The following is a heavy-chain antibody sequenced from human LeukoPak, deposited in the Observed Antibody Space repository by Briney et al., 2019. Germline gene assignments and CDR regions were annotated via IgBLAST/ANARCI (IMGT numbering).Heavy chain of an antibody. CDR2: ISSGSTYI. CDR1: AFTLSSYN. D-gene: IGHD2-2*01. CDR3: ARAKCSSTSCRYYYYYMDV. J-gene: IGHJ6*03. Sequence: PGGSLRLSCEASAFTLSSYNMNWVRQAPGKGLEWISSISSGSTYINYADSVKGRFTISRDNSKNTLYLQMNSLRAEDTAVYYCARAKCSSTSCRYYYYYMDVWGKGTTVTVSS. V-gene: IGHV3-21*01.